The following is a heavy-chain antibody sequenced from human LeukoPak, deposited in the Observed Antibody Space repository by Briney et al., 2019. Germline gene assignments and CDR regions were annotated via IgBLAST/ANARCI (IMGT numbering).Heavy chain of an antibody. CDR2: ISSSGSTI. CDR3: ARGSGDYGDFLFDY. CDR1: GFTFSSYE. D-gene: IGHD4-17*01. Sequence: GGTLRLSCAASGFTFSSYEMNWVRQAPGKGLWWVSYISSSGSTIYYADSVKGRFTISRDNAKNSLYLQMNSLRAEDTAVYYCARGSGDYGDFLFDYWGQGTLVTVSS. V-gene: IGHV3-48*03. J-gene: IGHJ4*02.